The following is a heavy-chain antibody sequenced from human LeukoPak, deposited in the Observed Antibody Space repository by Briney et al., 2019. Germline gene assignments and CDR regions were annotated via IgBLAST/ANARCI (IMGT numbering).Heavy chain of an antibody. Sequence: GGSLRLSCAASGFTFSCYSMNWVRQAPGKGLEWVSSISSSSTYIYYADSLKGRFTISRDNAKNSLYLQMNSLRAEDTAVYYCATVTYHYWGQGTLVAVSS. CDR1: GFTFSCYS. CDR2: ISSSSTYI. D-gene: IGHD4-17*01. J-gene: IGHJ4*02. CDR3: ATVTYHY. V-gene: IGHV3-21*01.